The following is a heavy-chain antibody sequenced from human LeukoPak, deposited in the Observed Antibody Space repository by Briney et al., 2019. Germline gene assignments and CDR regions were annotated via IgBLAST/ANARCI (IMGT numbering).Heavy chain of an antibody. CDR2: ISSSSTYI. V-gene: IGHV3-21*01. CDR3: ARAITIFGVVIYYFDY. J-gene: IGHJ4*02. D-gene: IGHD3-3*01. Sequence: GGSLRLSCAACGFTFSGYSMNWVRQAPGKGLEWVSSISSSSTYIYYADSVKGRFTISRDNAKNSLYLQMNSLRAEDTAVYYCARAITIFGVVIYYFDYWGQGTLVTVSS. CDR1: GFTFSGYS.